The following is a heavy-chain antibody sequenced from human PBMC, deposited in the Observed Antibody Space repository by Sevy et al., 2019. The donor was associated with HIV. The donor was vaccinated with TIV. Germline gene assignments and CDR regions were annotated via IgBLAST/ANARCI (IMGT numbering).Heavy chain of an antibody. CDR2: ISSSSGTI. D-gene: IGHD2-21*01. V-gene: IGHV3-48*01. CDR3: AGAGGDCYSKTGGWFVS. CDR1: GFTFSAYS. J-gene: IGHJ5*01. Sequence: GGSLRLSCAASGFTFSAYSMNWVRQAPGKGLEWVSYISSSSGTIYYADAMKGHSSISRANAKSSLYLQINGLRAEDTAAYYCAGAGGDCYSKTGGWFVSWGQGTLVTVSS.